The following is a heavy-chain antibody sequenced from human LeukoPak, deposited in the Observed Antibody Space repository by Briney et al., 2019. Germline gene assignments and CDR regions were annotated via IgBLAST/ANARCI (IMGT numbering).Heavy chain of an antibody. CDR3: ARGSSPNWYFDL. CDR2: IRYDGSNK. V-gene: IGHV3-30*02. CDR1: GFTFEDYT. Sequence: GGSLRLSCAASGFTFEDYTMHWVRQAPGKGLEWVAFIRYDGSNKYYADFVKGRFTISRDNSKNTLYLQMNGLRAEDTAVYYCARGSSPNWYFDLWGRGTLVTVSS. D-gene: IGHD2-15*01. J-gene: IGHJ2*01.